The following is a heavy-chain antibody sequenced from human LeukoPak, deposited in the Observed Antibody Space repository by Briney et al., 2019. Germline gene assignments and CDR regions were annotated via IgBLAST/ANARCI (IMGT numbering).Heavy chain of an antibody. Sequence: SETLSLTCAVYGGSFSGYYWSWIRQPPGKGLEWIGEINHSGSTNYNPSLKSRVTISVDTSKNQFSLKLSSVTAADTAVYYCASWTTQVWFDPWGQGTLVTVSS. J-gene: IGHJ5*02. CDR3: ASWTTQVWFDP. V-gene: IGHV4-34*01. CDR2: INHSGST. D-gene: IGHD1-1*01. CDR1: GGSFSGYY.